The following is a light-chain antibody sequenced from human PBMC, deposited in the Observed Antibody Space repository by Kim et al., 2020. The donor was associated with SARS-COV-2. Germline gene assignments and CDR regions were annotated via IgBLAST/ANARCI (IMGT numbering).Light chain of an antibody. V-gene: IGLV2-11*01. CDR2: DVS. CDR3: CSYAGSYTWV. J-gene: IGLJ3*02. Sequence: QSALTQPRSVSGSPGQSVTISCTGTSSDVGHYNFVSWYQQHPGKAPKLMIYDVSKRPSGVPDRFSGSKSGNTASLTISGLQAEDEADYHCCSYAGSYTWVFGGGAKLTVL. CDR1: SSDVGHYNF.